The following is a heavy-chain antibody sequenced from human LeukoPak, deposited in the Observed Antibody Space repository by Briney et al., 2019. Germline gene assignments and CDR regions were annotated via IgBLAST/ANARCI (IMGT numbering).Heavy chain of an antibody. V-gene: IGHV3-48*01. J-gene: IGHJ6*03. D-gene: IGHD2-2*01. CDR1: GFTFSSYS. CDR3: ARVVGVPAAVMDV. CDR2: ISSSSSTI. Sequence: GGSLRLSCAASGFTFSSYSMNWVRQAPGKGLEWVSYISSSSSTIYYADSVEGRFTISRDNAKNSLYLQMNSLRAEDTAVYYCARVVGVPAAVMDVWGKGTTVTVSS.